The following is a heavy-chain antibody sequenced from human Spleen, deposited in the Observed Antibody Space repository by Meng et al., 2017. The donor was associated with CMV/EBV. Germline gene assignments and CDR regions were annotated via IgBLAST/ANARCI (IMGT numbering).Heavy chain of an antibody. D-gene: IGHD2-2*01. CDR3: AREGLQVVPAAMAT. CDR2: INPNSGGT. V-gene: IGHV1-2*02. J-gene: IGHJ5*02. Sequence: KASGYTFTGYYMHWVRQAPGQGLEWMGWINPNSGGTNYAQKFQGRVTMTRDTSISTAYMELSRLRSDDTAVYYCAREGLQVVPAAMATWGQGTLVTVSS. CDR1: GYTFTGYY.